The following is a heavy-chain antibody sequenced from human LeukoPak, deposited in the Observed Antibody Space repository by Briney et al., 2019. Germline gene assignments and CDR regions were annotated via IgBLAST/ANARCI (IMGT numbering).Heavy chain of an antibody. CDR2: ISSRSAYI. J-gene: IGHJ3*01. D-gene: IGHD2-8*02. CDR3: SRDLDCTVTVCGGGDDGFDG. Sequence: GGSLRLSCEASGFTFSIYSMNWVCQAPGKGLEWVASISSRSAYIFYADSVKGRFTISRVNAAKSVFLQMNSLTAEDTAIYYCSRDLDCTVTVCGGGDDGFDGWGQGTMVTVSS. CDR1: GFTFSIYS. V-gene: IGHV3-21*01.